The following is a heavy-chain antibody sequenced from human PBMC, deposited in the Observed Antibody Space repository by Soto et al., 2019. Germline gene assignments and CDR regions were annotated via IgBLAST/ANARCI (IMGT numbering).Heavy chain of an antibody. CDR2: INSDGSST. CDR3: ARGGRYSYSHIDY. J-gene: IGHJ4*02. V-gene: IGHV3-74*01. D-gene: IGHD5-18*01. Sequence: EVQLVESGGGLVQPGGSLRLSCAASGFTFSSYWMHWVRQAPGKGLVWVSRINSDGSSTSYADSVKGRFTISRDNAKNTLYLQMNSLRAEDMVVYYCARGGRYSYSHIDYWGQGTLVTVSS. CDR1: GFTFSSYW.